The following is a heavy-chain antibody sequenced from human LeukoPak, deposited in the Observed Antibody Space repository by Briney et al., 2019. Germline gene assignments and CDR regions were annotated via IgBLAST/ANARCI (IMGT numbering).Heavy chain of an antibody. V-gene: IGHV4-38-2*02. CDR1: GYSISSGYH. D-gene: IGHD3-10*01. CDR3: ARHAPSYDYYGSGGYYMDV. CDR2: INHSWDT. J-gene: IGHJ6*03. Sequence: PSETLSLTCTVSGYSISSGYHWGWIRQSPGKGLEWIATINHSWDTYYNPSLRSRVTISLDTSKNHFSLNLNSVTAADTAVYYCARHAPSYDYYGSGGYYMDVWGTGTTVTISS.